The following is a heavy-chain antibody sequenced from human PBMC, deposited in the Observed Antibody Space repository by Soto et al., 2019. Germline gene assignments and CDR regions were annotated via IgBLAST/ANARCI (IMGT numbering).Heavy chain of an antibody. D-gene: IGHD3-10*01. Sequence: SETLSLTCVVSGGSFSTYYYNWIRQSPGKGLEWIGEINHSGSNNYSPSLKSRVTMSLDTSKNQFSLKLTSVTAADTAVYYCARDSPYYYGSGSSDYYFDYWGQGTLVTVSS. CDR1: GGSFSTYY. J-gene: IGHJ4*02. CDR3: ARDSPYYYGSGSSDYYFDY. V-gene: IGHV4-34*01. CDR2: INHSGSN.